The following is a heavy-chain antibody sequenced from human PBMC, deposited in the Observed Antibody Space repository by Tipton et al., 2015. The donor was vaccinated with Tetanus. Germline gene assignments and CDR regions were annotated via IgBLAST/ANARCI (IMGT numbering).Heavy chain of an antibody. Sequence: LRLSCTVSGDSLSNGDYYWSWIRQPPGKGLESIGYIYYSGSTYYNPSLKSRATISIDTSKNQFSLKLSSVTAADTAVYYCARVDDSVWGSPFDSWGQGILVIVSA. CDR1: GDSLSNGDYY. CDR3: ARVDDSVWGSPFDS. D-gene: IGHD3-16*01. J-gene: IGHJ4*02. CDR2: IYYSGST. V-gene: IGHV4-30-4*01.